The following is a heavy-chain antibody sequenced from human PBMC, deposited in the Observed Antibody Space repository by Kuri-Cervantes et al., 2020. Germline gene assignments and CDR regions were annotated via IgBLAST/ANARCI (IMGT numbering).Heavy chain of an antibody. J-gene: IGHJ6*03. CDR3: ARDPDYYYHMDV. CDR1: GGTFSSYA. Sequence: SVKVSCKASGGTFSSYAISWVRQAPGQGLEWIGWIVVGSGNTNYAQKFQERVTITRDMSTSTAYMELSSLRSEDTAVYYCARDPDYYYHMDVWGKGTTVTVSS. V-gene: IGHV1-58*02. CDR2: IVVGSGNT.